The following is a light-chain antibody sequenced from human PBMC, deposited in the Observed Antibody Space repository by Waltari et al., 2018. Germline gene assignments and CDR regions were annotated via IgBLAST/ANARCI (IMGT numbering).Light chain of an antibody. CDR1: QSLLHSNGYSY. Sequence: IMLTQSPLSLPVTPGEPASISCRSSQSLLHSNGYSYLDWYLQKPGQSPQLLFYLGSTRASGVPDRFSGSGSGTDFTLKISRVEAEDVGVYYCMQTLQSWTFGQGTKVEIK. CDR3: MQTLQSWT. J-gene: IGKJ1*01. V-gene: IGKV2-28*01. CDR2: LGS.